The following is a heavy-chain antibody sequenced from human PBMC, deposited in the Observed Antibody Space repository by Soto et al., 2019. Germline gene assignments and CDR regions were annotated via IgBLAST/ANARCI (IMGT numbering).Heavy chain of an antibody. V-gene: IGHV3-23*01. Sequence: GGSLRLSCAASGFTFSSYAMSWVRQAPGKGLEWVSAISGSGGSTYYADSVKGRFTISRDNSKNTLYLQMNSLRAEDTAVYYCAKDLWDIVVVISYFDYWGQGTLVTVSS. D-gene: IGHD3-22*01. CDR3: AKDLWDIVVVISYFDY. CDR1: GFTFSSYA. J-gene: IGHJ4*02. CDR2: ISGSGGST.